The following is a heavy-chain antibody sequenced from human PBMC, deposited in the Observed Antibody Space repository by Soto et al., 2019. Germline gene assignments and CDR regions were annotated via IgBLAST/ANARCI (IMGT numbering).Heavy chain of an antibody. V-gene: IGHV3-30*02. Sequence: PGGSLRLSCVASGFTFSSYAMHWVRQAPGKGLEWVAVIWFDGSNEYYADSVKGRFNISRDNSKNTLYLQMSGLRGEDTATYYCAKDWQWLVGGGLLENWGQGILVTVSS. CDR3: AKDWQWLVGGGLLEN. CDR1: GFTFSSYA. J-gene: IGHJ4*02. CDR2: IWFDGSNE. D-gene: IGHD6-19*01.